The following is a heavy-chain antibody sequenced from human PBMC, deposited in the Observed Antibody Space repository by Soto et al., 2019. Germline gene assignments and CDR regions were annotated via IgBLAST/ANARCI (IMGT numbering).Heavy chain of an antibody. V-gene: IGHV1-18*04. Sequence: ASVKVSCKASGYTFTSYGISWVRQAPGQGLEWMGWISAYNGNTNYAQKLQGRVTMTTDTSTSTAYMELRSLRSDDTAVYYCARSALMVYAIVGDAFDIWGQGTMVTVSS. CDR3: ARSALMVYAIVGDAFDI. CDR2: ISAYNGNT. CDR1: GYTFTSYG. J-gene: IGHJ3*02. D-gene: IGHD2-8*01.